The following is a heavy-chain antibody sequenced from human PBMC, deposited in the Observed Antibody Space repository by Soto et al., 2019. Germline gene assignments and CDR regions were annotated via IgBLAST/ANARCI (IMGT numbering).Heavy chain of an antibody. CDR1: GFTFSDHY. CDR2: SKNKADSYTT. J-gene: IGHJ4*02. Sequence: EVQLVESGGGLVQPGGSLRLSCAASGFTFSDHYMDWVRQAPGKGLEWVGRSKNKADSYTTEYAASVKGRFSISRDGSKDYLFLQMNSLKTGDTAVYYCTVWGSGNDFGAAWGQGILVTVSS. D-gene: IGHD3-10*01. CDR3: TVWGSGNDFGAA. V-gene: IGHV3-72*01.